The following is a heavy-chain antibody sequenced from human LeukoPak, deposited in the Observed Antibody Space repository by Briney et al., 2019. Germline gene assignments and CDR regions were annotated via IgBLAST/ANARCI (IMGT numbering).Heavy chain of an antibody. V-gene: IGHV3-11*03. CDR3: ARLGGYGVDY. J-gene: IGHJ4*02. CDR2: ISSSSSYI. D-gene: IGHD5-12*01. CDR1: GFTFSGSH. Sequence: GGSLRLSRAASGFTFSGSHMSWIRQAPGKGLEWVSYISSSSSYINYADSVKGRFTISRDNAKNSLYLQMSSLRAEDTAVYYCARLGGYGVDYWGQGTLVTVSS.